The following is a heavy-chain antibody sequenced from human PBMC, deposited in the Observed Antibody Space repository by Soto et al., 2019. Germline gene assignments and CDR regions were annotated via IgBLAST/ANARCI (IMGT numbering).Heavy chain of an antibody. CDR3: ARLNYYDSSGYYYSGGYFDY. J-gene: IGHJ4*02. CDR1: GGSISNNY. CDR2: VHTSGST. D-gene: IGHD3-22*01. V-gene: IGHV4-4*07. Sequence: QVQLQESGPGLVKPSETLSLTCTVSGGSISNNYWSWIRQPAGKGLEWIGRVHTSGSTNYNPSLKRPVTMSVDTSKNQFSMKLSSVTAADTAVYYCARLNYYDSSGYYYSGGYFDYWGQGTLVTVSS.